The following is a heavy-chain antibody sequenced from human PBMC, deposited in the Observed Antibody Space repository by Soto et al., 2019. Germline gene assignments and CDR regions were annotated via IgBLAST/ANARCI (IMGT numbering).Heavy chain of an antibody. J-gene: IGHJ6*02. D-gene: IGHD1-1*01. V-gene: IGHV5-51*01. CDR2: IYPGDSDT. CDR3: ARPGLERLSHPPDYYYYGMDV. Sequence: GESLKISCKGSGYSFTSYWIGWVRQMPGKGLEWMGIIYPGDSDTRYSPSFQGQVTISADKSISTAYLQWSSLKASDTAMYYCARPGLERLSHPPDYYYYGMDVWSQGTTVTVSS. CDR1: GYSFTSYW.